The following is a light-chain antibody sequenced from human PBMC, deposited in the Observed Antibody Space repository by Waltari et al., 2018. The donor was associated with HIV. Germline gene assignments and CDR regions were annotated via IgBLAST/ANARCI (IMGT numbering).Light chain of an antibody. CDR2: GAS. J-gene: IGKJ1*01. Sequence: PGERATLSCTASQTLPSNFISWYRQTPGQPPTLLIYGASTRATGIPARFSGSGSGTDFTLTISCLEPEDFAMYYCLQYAAAPRTFGQGTKVEI. CDR1: QTLPSNF. CDR3: LQYAAAPRT. V-gene: IGKV3-20*01.